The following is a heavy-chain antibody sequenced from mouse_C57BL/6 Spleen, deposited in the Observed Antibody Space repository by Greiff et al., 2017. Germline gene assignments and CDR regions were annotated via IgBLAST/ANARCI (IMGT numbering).Heavy chain of an antibody. CDR2: IDPSDSET. V-gene: IGHV1-52*01. CDR1: GYTFTSYW. Sequence: QVQLQQPGAELVRPGSSVKLSCKASGYTFTSYWMHWVKQRPIQGLEWIGNIDPSDSETHYNQKFKDKATLTVDKSSSTAYMQLSSLTSEDSAVCYCARGATVVPYWYFDVWGTGTTVTVSS. D-gene: IGHD1-1*01. CDR3: ARGATVVPYWYFDV. J-gene: IGHJ1*03.